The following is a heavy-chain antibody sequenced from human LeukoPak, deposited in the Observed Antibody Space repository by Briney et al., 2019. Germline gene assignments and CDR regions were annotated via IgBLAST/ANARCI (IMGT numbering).Heavy chain of an antibody. J-gene: IGHJ4*02. Sequence: ASVKVSCKASGYTFTGYYMHWVRQAPGQGLEWVGWINPKSGGTNYAQKFQGRVTMTSDTSITTVYMELSRLRSGDTAVYFCVRDENYGIYINFDFWGQGTLVTVSS. CDR3: VRDENYGIYINFDF. CDR2: INPKSGGT. D-gene: IGHD4-17*01. CDR1: GYTFTGYY. V-gene: IGHV1-2*02.